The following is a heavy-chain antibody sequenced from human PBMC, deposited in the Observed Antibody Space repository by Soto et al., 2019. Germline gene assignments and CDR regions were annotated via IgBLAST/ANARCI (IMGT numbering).Heavy chain of an antibody. Sequence: PSETLSLTCAVYGGSFSGYYWSWIRQPPGKGLEWIGEINHSGSTNYNPSLKSRVTISVDTSKNQFSLKLSSVTAADTAVYYCARGSHARKPRGTQWLVPHGPYYYYGMDVWGQGTTVTVSS. CDR1: GGSFSGYY. V-gene: IGHV4-34*01. J-gene: IGHJ6*02. CDR2: INHSGST. CDR3: ARGSHARKPRGTQWLVPHGPYYYYGMDV. D-gene: IGHD6-19*01.